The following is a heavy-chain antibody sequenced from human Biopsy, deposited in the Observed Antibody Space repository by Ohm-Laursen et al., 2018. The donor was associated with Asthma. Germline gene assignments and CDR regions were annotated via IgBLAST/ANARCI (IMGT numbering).Heavy chain of an antibody. CDR2: MSYDGSIK. V-gene: IGHV3-33*05. Sequence: SLRLSCTASGFTFSSYGMDWVRQAPGKGLEWVALMSYDGSIKDYADSVKGRFTISRDNSMNTLYLHMNSLRVEDTAVYYCARGLDYSGRSGFDYWGQGTLVSVSS. J-gene: IGHJ4*02. D-gene: IGHD3-10*01. CDR3: ARGLDYSGRSGFDY. CDR1: GFTFSSYG.